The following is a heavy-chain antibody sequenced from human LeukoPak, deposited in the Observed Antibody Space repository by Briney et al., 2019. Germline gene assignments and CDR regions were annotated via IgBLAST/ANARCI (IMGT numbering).Heavy chain of an antibody. D-gene: IGHD6-13*01. CDR2: ISSSSSTI. J-gene: IGHJ4*02. CDR3: AKGAGIAAAGIVF. Sequence: PGGSLRLSCAASGFTFSSYSMNWVRQAPGKGLEWVSYISSSSSTIYYADSVKGRFTISRDNAKNSLYLQMNSLRAEDTAVYYCAKGAGIAAAGIVFWGQGTLVTVSS. CDR1: GFTFSSYS. V-gene: IGHV3-48*01.